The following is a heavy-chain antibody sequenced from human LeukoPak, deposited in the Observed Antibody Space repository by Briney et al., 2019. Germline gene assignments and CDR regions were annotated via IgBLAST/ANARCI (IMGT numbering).Heavy chain of an antibody. D-gene: IGHD6-19*01. CDR1: GYTFTSYG. V-gene: IGHV1-18*01. Sequence: GASVNVSCKASGYTFTSYGISWVRQAPGQGLEWMGWISAYNGNTNYAQKLQGRVTMTTDTSTSTAYMELRSLRSDDTAVYYCARDGSIAVAHRPGVGGAGDYWGQGTLVTVSS. CDR2: ISAYNGNT. CDR3: ARDGSIAVAHRPGVGGAGDY. J-gene: IGHJ4*02.